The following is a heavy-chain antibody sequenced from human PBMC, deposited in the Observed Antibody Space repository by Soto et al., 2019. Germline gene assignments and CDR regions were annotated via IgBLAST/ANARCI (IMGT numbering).Heavy chain of an antibody. D-gene: IGHD2-2*01. CDR3: ARGRGDIVVVPAATPRFDP. V-gene: IGHV4-34*01. CDR2: INHSGST. Sequence: QVQLQQWGAGLLKPSETLSLTCAVYGGSFSGYYWSWIRQPPGKGLEWIGEINHSGSTNSNPSLKSRVTISVDTSKNQFSLKLSSVTAADTSVYYCARGRGDIVVVPAATPRFDPWGQGTLVTVSS. J-gene: IGHJ5*02. CDR1: GGSFSGYY.